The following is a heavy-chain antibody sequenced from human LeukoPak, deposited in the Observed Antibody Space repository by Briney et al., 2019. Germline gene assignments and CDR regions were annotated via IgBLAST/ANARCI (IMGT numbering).Heavy chain of an antibody. V-gene: IGHV4-61*02. CDR1: GGSISSGSYY. Sequence: KPSETLSLTCTVSGGSISSGSYYWSWIRQPAGKGLEWIGRIYTSGSTNYNPSLKSRVTISVDTSKNQFSLKLSSVTAADTAVYYCARDLVDCSSTSCYTIFDYWGQGTLVTVSS. D-gene: IGHD2-2*02. CDR3: ARDLVDCSSTSCYTIFDY. J-gene: IGHJ4*02. CDR2: IYTSGST.